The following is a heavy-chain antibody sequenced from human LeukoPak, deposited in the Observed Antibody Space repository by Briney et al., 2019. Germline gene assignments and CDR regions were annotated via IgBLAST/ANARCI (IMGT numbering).Heavy chain of an antibody. CDR3: ARDTTGDHNSFDY. D-gene: IGHD7-27*01. J-gene: IGHJ4*02. CDR2: IYHSGST. Sequence: SETLSLTCTVSGYSISSGYYWGWIRQAPGKGLEWIGSIYHSGSTYYNPSLKSRVTISVDTSKNQFSLKLSSVTAADTAVYYCARDTTGDHNSFDYWGQGTLVTVSS. CDR1: GYSISSGYY. V-gene: IGHV4-38-2*02.